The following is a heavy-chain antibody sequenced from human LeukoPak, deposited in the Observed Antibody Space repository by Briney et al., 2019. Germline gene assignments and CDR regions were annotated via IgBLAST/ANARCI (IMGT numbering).Heavy chain of an antibody. CDR3: ARAVGGVMDY. D-gene: IGHD3-16*01. V-gene: IGHV3-48*03. CDR1: GFTFSSYE. Sequence: PGGSLRLSCAASGFTFSSYEMNWVRQAPGRGLEWVSYISSSGSTIYYADSVKGRFTISRDDAKNSLYLQMNSLRAEDTAVYYCARAVGGVMDYWGQGTLVTVSS. CDR2: ISSSGSTI. J-gene: IGHJ4*02.